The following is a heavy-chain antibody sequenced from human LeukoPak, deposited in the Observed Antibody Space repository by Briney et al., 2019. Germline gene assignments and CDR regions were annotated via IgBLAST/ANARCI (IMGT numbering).Heavy chain of an antibody. CDR2: ISSSGSMI. CDR1: GFTVSSNY. Sequence: GGSLRLSCAASGFTVSSNYMSWIRQAPGKGLEWVSYISSSGSMISDADSVKGRFTISRDNAKKSLYLQMNSLRAEDTAVYYCARDEYIHGDLTNFDSWGQGTLVIVSS. CDR3: ARDEYIHGDLTNFDS. D-gene: IGHD4-17*01. V-gene: IGHV3-11*04. J-gene: IGHJ4*02.